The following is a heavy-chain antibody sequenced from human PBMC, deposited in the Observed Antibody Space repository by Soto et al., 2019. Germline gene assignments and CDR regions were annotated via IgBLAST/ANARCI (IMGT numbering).Heavy chain of an antibody. J-gene: IGHJ6*02. D-gene: IGHD2-21*02. CDR1: GYTFTSYG. Sequence: ASVKVSCKASGYTFTSYGISWVRQAPGQGLEWMGWISAYNGNTNYAQKLQGRVTMTTDXXXXXXXXXXXXXXXDXTAXYYCARDATIVVVTANYYYYYGMDVWGQGTTVTVSS. V-gene: IGHV1-18*04. CDR3: ARDATIVVVTANYYYYYGMDV. CDR2: ISAYNGNT.